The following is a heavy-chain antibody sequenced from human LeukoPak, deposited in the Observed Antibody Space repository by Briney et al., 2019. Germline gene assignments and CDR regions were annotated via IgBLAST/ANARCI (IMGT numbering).Heavy chain of an antibody. Sequence: SETLSLTCTVSGDSISTYYWSWIRQPPGKGLEWIGYIYYRVTSDYNPSLKSRVTMSVDMSTGQISLKLSSVTAADTAVYYCARAVGGDGSGSLWGPGTLVTVSS. CDR2: IYYRVTS. V-gene: IGHV4-59*01. CDR1: GDSISTYY. J-gene: IGHJ4*02. CDR3: ARAVGGDGSGSL. D-gene: IGHD3-10*01.